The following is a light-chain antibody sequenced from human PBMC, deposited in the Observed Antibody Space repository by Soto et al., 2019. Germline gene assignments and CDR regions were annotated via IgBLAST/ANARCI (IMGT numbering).Light chain of an antibody. CDR2: KAS. V-gene: IGKV1-5*03. J-gene: IGKJ1*01. Sequence: DIQMTQSPSTLSASVGDRVTITCRASQTISDWLAWYQQKPGKAPNLLIYKASSLESGVPSRFSGSGSGTEFTLTISRLQPDDFATYYCQHYNSYPWTFGQGTRVEVK. CDR3: QHYNSYPWT. CDR1: QTISDW.